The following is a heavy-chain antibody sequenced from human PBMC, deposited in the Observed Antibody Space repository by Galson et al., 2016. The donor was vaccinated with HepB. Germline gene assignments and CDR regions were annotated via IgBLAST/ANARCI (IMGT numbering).Heavy chain of an antibody. Sequence: QSGAEVKKPGESLRISCYLSGATVTNSWISWVRQVPGKGLEWMGLIYPDDSDTRYSPSFHGQVTISADKSINTASLQWNSFKASDPAIFYCARGGGLGRYFDYWGRGTLVTVSS. V-gene: IGHV5-51*01. CDR1: GATVTNSW. D-gene: IGHD1-14*01. CDR3: ARGGGLGRYFDY. J-gene: IGHJ4*02. CDR2: IYPDDSDT.